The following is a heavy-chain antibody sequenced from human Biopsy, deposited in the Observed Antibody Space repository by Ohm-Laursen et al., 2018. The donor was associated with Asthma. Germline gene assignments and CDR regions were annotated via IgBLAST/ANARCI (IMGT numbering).Heavy chain of an antibody. CDR2: ISVYNGNT. V-gene: IGHV1-18*01. CDR1: GYTFNSAG. J-gene: IGHJ6*02. Sequence: ASVKVSCKTSGYTFNSAGITWVRQAPGQGLEWMGWISVYNGNTKVAQKLQERVTMITDTSTSTAYMELRSLRSDDTAVYFCARAVDYSHYYGMDVWGQGTTVTVS. CDR3: ARAVDYSHYYGMDV. D-gene: IGHD3-10*01.